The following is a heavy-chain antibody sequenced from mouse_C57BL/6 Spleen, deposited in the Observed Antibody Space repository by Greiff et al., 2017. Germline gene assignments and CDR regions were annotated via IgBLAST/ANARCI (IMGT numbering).Heavy chain of an antibody. D-gene: IGHD2-3*01. CDR1: GFTFSSYA. CDR2: ISSGGDYI. J-gene: IGHJ3*01. CDR3: TREHGYYVRFAY. Sequence: EVMLVESGEGLVKPGGSLKLSCAASGFTFSSYAMSWVRQTPEKRLEWVAYISSGGDYIYYADTVKGRFTISRDNATNTLYLQMSSLKSEDTAMYYCTREHGYYVRFAYWGQGTLVTVSA. V-gene: IGHV5-9-1*02.